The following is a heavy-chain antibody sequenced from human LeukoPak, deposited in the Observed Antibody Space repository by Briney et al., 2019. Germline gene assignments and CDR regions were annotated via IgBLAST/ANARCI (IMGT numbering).Heavy chain of an antibody. D-gene: IGHD5-18*01. CDR3: ARDRPRLRGYSYGYYYYMDV. CDR1: GGLISISTYY. CDR2: IYYSGST. Sequence: SETLSLTCTVSGGLISISTYYWGWIRQPPGKGLEWIGSIYYSGSTYYNPSLKSRVTISVDTSKNQFSLKLSSVTAADTAVYYCARDRPRLRGYSYGYYYYMDVWGKGTTVTVSS. V-gene: IGHV4-39*07. J-gene: IGHJ6*03.